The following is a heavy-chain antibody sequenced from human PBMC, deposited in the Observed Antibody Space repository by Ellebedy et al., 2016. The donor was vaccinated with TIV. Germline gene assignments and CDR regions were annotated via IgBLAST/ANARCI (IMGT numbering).Heavy chain of an antibody. J-gene: IGHJ5*02. V-gene: IGHV4-59*08. CDR2: IYYSGST. D-gene: IGHD3-10*01. CDR3: ARWFGELLYVRWFDP. CDR1: GGSISSYY. Sequence: SETLSLTCSVSGGSISSYYWSWIRQPPGEGLEWIGYIYYSGSTNYNPSLKSRVTISVDTSKNQFSLRLSSVTAADTAVYYCARWFGELLYVRWFDPWGQGTLVTVSS.